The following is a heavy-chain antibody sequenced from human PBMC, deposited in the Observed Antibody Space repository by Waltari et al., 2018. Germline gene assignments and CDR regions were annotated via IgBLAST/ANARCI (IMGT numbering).Heavy chain of an antibody. CDR3: ETGTYCSSTSCYDCGGNFDY. V-gene: IGHV1-69-2*01. CDR1: GYTFTDYY. J-gene: IGHJ4*02. D-gene: IGHD2-2*01. CDR2: VDPEDGET. Sequence: EVQLVQSGAEVKKPGATVNISCTASGYTFTDYYLHLLPQAPGKGIGWMVRVDPEDGETIYAEKFQGRVTITADTSTDTAYMELSSLRSEDTAVYYCETGTYCSSTSCYDCGGNFDYWGQGTLVTVSS.